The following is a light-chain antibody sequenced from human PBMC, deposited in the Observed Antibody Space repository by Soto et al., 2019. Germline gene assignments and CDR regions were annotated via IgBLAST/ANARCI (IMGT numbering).Light chain of an antibody. CDR1: QSISSW. V-gene: IGKV1-5*03. CDR2: KAS. CDR3: QQYNSYWT. Sequence: IQLTQSPSNMYALVGYRVTINCRASQSISSWLAWYQQKPGKAPKLLIYKASSLESGVPSRFSGSGYGTEFTLTISSLQPDDFATYYCQQYNSYWTFGQGTKVDIK. J-gene: IGKJ1*01.